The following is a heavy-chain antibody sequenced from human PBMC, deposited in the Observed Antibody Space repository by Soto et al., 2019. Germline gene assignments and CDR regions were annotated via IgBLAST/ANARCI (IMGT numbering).Heavy chain of an antibody. J-gene: IGHJ3*02. CDR2: ISSDSSDT. Sequence: QVQLLESGGGLVKPGGSLRLSCAASGFTVSGHYMGWIRQPPGKGPGWISFISSDSSDTDHADSVKGRFTISRDNAKNSLYLQMNSLRADDTAVYFCATGQQVRMPDIWGQGTMVTVSS. CDR3: ATGQQVRMPDI. V-gene: IGHV3-11*03. D-gene: IGHD6-13*01. CDR1: GFTVSGHY.